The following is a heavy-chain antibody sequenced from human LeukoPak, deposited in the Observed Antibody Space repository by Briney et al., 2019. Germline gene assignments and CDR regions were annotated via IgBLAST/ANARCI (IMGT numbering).Heavy chain of an antibody. V-gene: IGHV3-21*01. CDR2: ISSSSSYI. D-gene: IGHD4-23*01. CDR1: GFTFSSYS. J-gene: IGHJ6*02. CDR3: ARGGGTYGMDV. Sequence: GGSLRLSCAASGFTFSSYSMNWVRQAPGKGLEWVSSISSSSSYIYYADSVKGRFTISRDNAKNSLYLEMNSLRAEDTAVYYCARGGGTYGMDVWGQGTTVTVSS.